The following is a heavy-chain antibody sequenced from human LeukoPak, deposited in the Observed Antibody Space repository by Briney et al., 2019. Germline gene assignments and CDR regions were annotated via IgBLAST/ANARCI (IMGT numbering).Heavy chain of an antibody. Sequence: SETLSLTCTVSGGSISSSSYYWGWIRQPPGKGLEWIGRIYYSGGTYYNPSLKSRLNISVDTSKNQFSLKLSSVTAADTAVYYCARHNTLFDGMDVWGQGATVTVSS. CDR1: GGSISSSSYY. D-gene: IGHD2-21*01. J-gene: IGHJ6*02. CDR2: IYYSGGT. CDR3: ARHNTLFDGMDV. V-gene: IGHV4-39*01.